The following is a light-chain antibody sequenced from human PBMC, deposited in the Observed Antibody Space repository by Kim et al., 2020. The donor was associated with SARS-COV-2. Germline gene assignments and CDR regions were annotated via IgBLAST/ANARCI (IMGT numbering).Light chain of an antibody. J-gene: IGKJ5*01. CDR1: EDIADY. CDR2: GAS. Sequence: DIQMTQSPSSVSASVGDRVTITCQASEDIADYLTWYQQKPGEAPKLLICGASNLQTGVPSRFSSSGYGTEFTLTISSVQPEDLATYYCQQDNTPPFTFGQGTRLEIK. CDR3: QQDNTPPFT. V-gene: IGKV1-12*01.